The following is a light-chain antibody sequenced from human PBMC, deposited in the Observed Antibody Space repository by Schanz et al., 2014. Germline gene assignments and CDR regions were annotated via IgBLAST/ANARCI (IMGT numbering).Light chain of an antibody. V-gene: IGLV2-14*03. CDR2: DVS. J-gene: IGLJ2*01. Sequence: QSALTQPASVSGSPGQSITISCTGTSSDVGGYNYVSWYQQYPGKAPKLMIYDVSNRPSGVSNRFSGSKSGNTASLTISGLQAEDEAYYYCCSYAGSGGVLFGGGTKLTVL. CDR3: CSYAGSGGVL. CDR1: SSDVGGYNY.